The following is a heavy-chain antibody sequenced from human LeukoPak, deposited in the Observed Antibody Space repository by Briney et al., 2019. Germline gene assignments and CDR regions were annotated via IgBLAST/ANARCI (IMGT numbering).Heavy chain of an antibody. Sequence: SGGSLRLSCAASGFIFSNYAMTWVRQAPGKGLEWISGISGSGGTTKYADSVMGRFTISRDNSKNTLYLQMNTLRAEDTAVYYCARSIYASGSFYTFDIWGQGTMVTVSS. D-gene: IGHD3-10*01. V-gene: IGHV3-23*01. J-gene: IGHJ3*02. CDR1: GFIFSNYA. CDR3: ARSIYASGSFYTFDI. CDR2: ISGSGGTT.